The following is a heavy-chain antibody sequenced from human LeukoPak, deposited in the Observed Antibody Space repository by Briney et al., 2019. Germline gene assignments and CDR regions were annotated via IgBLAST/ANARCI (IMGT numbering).Heavy chain of an antibody. CDR3: AREAYCGGDCYSSDAFDI. Sequence: GGSLRLSCAASGFTFSTYAMNWVRQAPGKGLEWVSGISGSGGNTYYADSVKGRFTISRDNPKNTLYLQMNSLRAEDTAVHYCAREAYCGGDCYSSDAFDIWGQGTMVTVSS. CDR2: ISGSGGNT. CDR1: GFTFSTYA. V-gene: IGHV3-23*01. D-gene: IGHD2-21*02. J-gene: IGHJ3*02.